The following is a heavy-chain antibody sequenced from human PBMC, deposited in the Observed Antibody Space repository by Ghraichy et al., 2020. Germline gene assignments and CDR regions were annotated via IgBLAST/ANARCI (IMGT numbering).Heavy chain of an antibody. J-gene: IGHJ4*02. CDR1: GGAITSGH. CDR3: AKHVWGSSGSGIYSTIFY. CDR2: IYYSGNT. V-gene: IGHV4-59*08. Sequence: SETLSLTCTVSGGAITSGHWSWIRQPPGKGLEWIGHIYYSGNTHYNPSLKSRVTISADTSKNQFSLRLSSVTAADTAVYYCAKHVWGSSGSGIYSTIFYWGQGTLVTVSS. D-gene: IGHD3-10*01.